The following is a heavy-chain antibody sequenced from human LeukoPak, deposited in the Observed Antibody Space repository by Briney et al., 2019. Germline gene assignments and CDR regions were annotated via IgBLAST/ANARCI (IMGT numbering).Heavy chain of an antibody. CDR3: ARGGGIRCSSNSCYLNWFDP. CDR1: GGSISSYY. Sequence: PSETLSLTCTVSGGSISSYYWIWFRQPPGKGLEWIGYIYSSGITTYNPSPKSRVTISGTTSKIQCSLKLSSVTAADTAVYYCARGGGIRCSSNSCYLNWFDPWGQGTLVTVSS. J-gene: IGHJ5*02. CDR2: IYSSGIT. D-gene: IGHD2-2*01. V-gene: IGHV4-59*01.